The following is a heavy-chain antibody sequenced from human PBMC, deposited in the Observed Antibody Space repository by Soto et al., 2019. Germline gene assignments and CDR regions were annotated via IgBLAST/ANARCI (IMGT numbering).Heavy chain of an antibody. D-gene: IGHD6-6*01. CDR2: IWYDGSNK. Sequence: QVQLVESGGGVVQPGGSLRLSCAASGFTFSSYGMHWVRQAPGKGMEWVEVIWYDGSNKYYADSVKGRFTISRDNSKNTLYLQMNSLRAEDTAVYYCARESYSSSRVVFDYWGQGTLVTVSS. J-gene: IGHJ4*02. CDR1: GFTFSSYG. V-gene: IGHV3-33*01. CDR3: ARESYSSSRVVFDY.